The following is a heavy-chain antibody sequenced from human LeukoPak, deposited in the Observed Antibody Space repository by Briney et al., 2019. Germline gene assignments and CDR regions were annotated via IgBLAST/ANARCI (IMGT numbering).Heavy chain of an antibody. Sequence: HPGGSLRLSCAASEFSVGSNYMTWVRQAPGKGLEWVSLIYSGGSTYYADSVKGRFTISRDNAKNSLYLQMNSLRAEDTAVYYCASLVTTVTNLDYWGQGTLVTVSS. J-gene: IGHJ4*02. D-gene: IGHD4-17*01. CDR3: ASLVTTVTNLDY. CDR1: EFSVGSNY. CDR2: IYSGGST. V-gene: IGHV3-66*01.